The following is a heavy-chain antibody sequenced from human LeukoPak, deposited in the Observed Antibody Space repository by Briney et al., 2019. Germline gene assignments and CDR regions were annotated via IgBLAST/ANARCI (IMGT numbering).Heavy chain of an antibody. CDR2: INWNGGNT. D-gene: IGHD6-19*01. CDR1: GFTFDDYG. CDR3: GKRMAVAGDDWYFDL. J-gene: IGHJ2*01. V-gene: IGHV3-20*01. Sequence: GGSLRLSCAASGFTFDDYGMTWVRQAPGKGLEWVSGINWNGGNTAYADSVKGRFTISRDNAKNSLYLKMNSLRAEDTALYHCGKRMAVAGDDWYFDLWGRGTLVTVSS.